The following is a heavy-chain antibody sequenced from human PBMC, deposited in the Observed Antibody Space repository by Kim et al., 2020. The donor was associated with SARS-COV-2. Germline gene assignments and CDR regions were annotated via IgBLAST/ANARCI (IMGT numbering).Heavy chain of an antibody. Sequence: AAPVKGRFTISRDDSKHTLYLQMNSLKTEDTAVYYCTTDPYGSGSYYNDPWGQGTLVTVSS. V-gene: IGHV3-15*01. D-gene: IGHD3-10*01. CDR3: TTDPYGSGSYYNDP. J-gene: IGHJ5*02.